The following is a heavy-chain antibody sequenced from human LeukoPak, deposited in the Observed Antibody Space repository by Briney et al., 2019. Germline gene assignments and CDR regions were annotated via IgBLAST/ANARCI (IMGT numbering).Heavy chain of an antibody. Sequence: ASVKVSCKTSGFTFTGYHIHWVRQAPGQGLEWMGWINPNSGDTNLAQNFQGRVTMTSDTSISTAYMEMSSLRSDDTTVYYCARVVTVGAASRFDYWGQRTLVTVSS. D-gene: IGHD1-26*01. CDR3: ARVVTVGAASRFDY. V-gene: IGHV1-2*02. CDR2: INPNSGDT. CDR1: GFTFTGYH. J-gene: IGHJ4*01.